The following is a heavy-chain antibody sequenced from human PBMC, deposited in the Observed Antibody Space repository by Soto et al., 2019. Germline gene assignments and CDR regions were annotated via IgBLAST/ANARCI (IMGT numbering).Heavy chain of an antibody. Sequence: QVQLVQSGAEVKKPGSSVKVSCKASGGTFSSYAISWVRQAPGQGLEWMGGIIPIFGTANYAQKFQGRVTITADESTSTAYMELSSLRSEDTAVYYCARSVEEQLVPGYYYYYYGMDVWGQGTTVTVSS. V-gene: IGHV1-69*12. J-gene: IGHJ6*02. D-gene: IGHD6-6*01. CDR3: ARSVEEQLVPGYYYYYYGMDV. CDR1: GGTFSSYA. CDR2: IIPIFGTA.